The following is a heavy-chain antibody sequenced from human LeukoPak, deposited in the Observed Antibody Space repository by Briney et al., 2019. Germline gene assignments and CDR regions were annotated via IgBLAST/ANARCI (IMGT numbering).Heavy chain of an antibody. CDR1: GXTFSSYG. J-gene: IGHJ3*01. CDR3: ARGRSITLLRGVAMSDGFDV. Sequence: GSLRLSCTASGXTFSSYGLNWVRQAPGKGLEWVSFIDTSGSYIYYGDSVKGRVTISRDNAKNSLYLQMNGLRAEDTAVYYCARGRSITLLRGVAMSDGFDVWGQGAMVTVSS. D-gene: IGHD3-10*01. CDR2: IDTSGSYI. V-gene: IGHV3-21*01.